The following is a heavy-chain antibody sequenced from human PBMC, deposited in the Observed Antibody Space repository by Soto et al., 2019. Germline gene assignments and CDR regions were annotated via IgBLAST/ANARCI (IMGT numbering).Heavy chain of an antibody. J-gene: IGHJ1*01. CDR1: GGSISSYY. Sequence: TSETPSLTCTVSGGSISSYYWSWIRQPPGKGLEWIGYIYYSGSTNYNPSLKSRVTISVDTSKNQFSLKLSSVTAADTAVYYCARSRTTVTPSGFQHWGQGTLVTVSS. V-gene: IGHV4-59*01. CDR3: ARSRTTVTPSGFQH. CDR2: IYYSGST. D-gene: IGHD4-17*01.